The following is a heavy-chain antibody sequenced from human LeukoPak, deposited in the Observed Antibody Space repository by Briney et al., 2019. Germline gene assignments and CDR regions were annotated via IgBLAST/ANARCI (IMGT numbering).Heavy chain of an antibody. D-gene: IGHD3-22*01. CDR3: ARAPYFESSGPL. CDR2: IRQDGAER. Sequence: GGSLRLSCAASGFTFSNHWMSWVRQAPGKGLEWVANIRQDGAERYYVDSVKGRFTISRDNAKNSVYLEMNSLRVEDTAVYFCARAPYFESSGPLWGQGTLVTVSS. CDR1: GFTFSNHW. V-gene: IGHV3-7*01. J-gene: IGHJ4*02.